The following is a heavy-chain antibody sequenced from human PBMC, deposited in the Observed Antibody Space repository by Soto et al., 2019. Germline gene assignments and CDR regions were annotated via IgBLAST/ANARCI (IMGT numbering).Heavy chain of an antibody. CDR3: AGGLGYSSSWVSLRMDG. V-gene: IGHV1-69*01. CDR2: IIPIFGTA. J-gene: IGHJ6*02. Sequence: QVQLVQSGAEVKKPGSSVKVSCKASVGTFSSYAISWVRQAPGQGLEWMGGIIPIFGTANYAQKFQGRVTITEDEATSTAYMELSSLRSEDTAVYYCAGGLGYSSSWVSLRMDGWGQGTTVTVSS. CDR1: VGTFSSYA. D-gene: IGHD6-13*01.